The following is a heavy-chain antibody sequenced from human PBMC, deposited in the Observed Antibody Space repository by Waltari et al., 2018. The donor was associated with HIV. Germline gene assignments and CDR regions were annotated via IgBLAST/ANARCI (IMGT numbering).Heavy chain of an antibody. J-gene: IGHJ4*02. CDR2: ISYDGSNK. V-gene: IGHV3-30-3*01. D-gene: IGHD2-2*01. CDR1: GFTFSSYA. Sequence: PGRSLRLSCAASGFTFSSYAMHWVRQAPGKGLEWVAVISYDGSNKYYADSVKGRFTISRDNSKNTLYLQMNSLRAEDTAVYYCARDPQYCSSTSCSYYFDYWGQGTLVTVSS. CDR3: ARDPQYCSSTSCSYYFDY.